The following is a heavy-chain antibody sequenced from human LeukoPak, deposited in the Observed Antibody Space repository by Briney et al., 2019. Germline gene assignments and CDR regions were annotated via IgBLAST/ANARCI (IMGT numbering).Heavy chain of an antibody. CDR3: AREKGYYYDSSGYHPIDY. V-gene: IGHV4-61*02. Sequence: SETLSLTCTVSGGSISSGSYYWSWIRQPAGKGLEWIGRIYTSGSTNYDPSLKSRVTIAVDTSKNQFSLKLSSVTAADTAVYYCAREKGYYYDSSGYHPIDYWGQGTLVTVSS. D-gene: IGHD3-22*01. CDR2: IYTSGST. J-gene: IGHJ4*02. CDR1: GGSISSGSYY.